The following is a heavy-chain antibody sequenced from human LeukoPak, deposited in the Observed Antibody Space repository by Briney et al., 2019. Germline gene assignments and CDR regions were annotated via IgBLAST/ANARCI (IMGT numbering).Heavy chain of an antibody. J-gene: IGHJ4*02. V-gene: IGHV1-69*05. CDR2: IIPIFGTA. CDR1: GGTFSSYA. D-gene: IGHD5-18*01. Sequence: ASVKVSCKASGGTFSSYAISWVRQAPGQGLEWMGRIIPIFGTANYAQKFQGRVTITTDESTSTAYMELSSLRSEDTAVYYCAREGRGYSYGCWGQGTLVTVSS. CDR3: AREGRGYSYGC.